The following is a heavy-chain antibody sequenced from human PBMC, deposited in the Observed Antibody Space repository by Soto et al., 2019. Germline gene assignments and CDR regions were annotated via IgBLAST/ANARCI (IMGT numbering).Heavy chain of an antibody. CDR1: GGSISSGGYY. CDR3: ARVVGGYCGGGSCFMIDY. CDR2: IYYSGST. V-gene: IGHV4-31*03. J-gene: IGHJ4*02. D-gene: IGHD2-15*01. Sequence: LSLTCTVSGGSISSGGYYWSWIRQHPGKGLEWIGYIYYSGSTYYNPSLKSRVTISVDTSKNQFSLKLSSVTAADTAVYYCARVVGGYCGGGSCFMIDYWGQGTLVTVSS.